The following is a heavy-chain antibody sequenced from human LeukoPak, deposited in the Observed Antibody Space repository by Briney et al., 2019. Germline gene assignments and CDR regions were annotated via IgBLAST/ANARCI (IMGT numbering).Heavy chain of an antibody. Sequence: PSETLSLTCAVSGGSITSYYYNWIRQPPGKGLEWIGYIYYSGSTNYNPSLKSRVTMSLDTSKRQFSLNLTSVTAADTAVYYCATAYSPVRIDYWGQGTLFTVSS. CDR3: ATAYSPVRIDY. CDR2: IYYSGST. CDR1: GGSITSYY. V-gene: IGHV4-59*01. D-gene: IGHD2-21*01. J-gene: IGHJ4*02.